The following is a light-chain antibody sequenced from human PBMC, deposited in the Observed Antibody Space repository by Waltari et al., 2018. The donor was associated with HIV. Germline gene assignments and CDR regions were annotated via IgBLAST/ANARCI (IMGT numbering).Light chain of an antibody. CDR3: CSYARSGIP. CDR1: SRAVGSSHL. CDR2: EVS. J-gene: IGLJ2*01. V-gene: IGLV2-23*02. Sequence: QSALTPPASAAGSFGQSITISCTGTSRAVGSSHLVSWYQYTPGKAPKLIIYEVSKRPSGVSNRFSGSKSGNTASLTVSGLQAEDEAHYYCCSYARSGIPFGGGTKLTVL.